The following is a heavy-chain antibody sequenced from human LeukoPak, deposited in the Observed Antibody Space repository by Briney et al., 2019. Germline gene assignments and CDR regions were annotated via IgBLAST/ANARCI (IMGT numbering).Heavy chain of an antibody. CDR2: INHDGNT. D-gene: IGHD2-2*01. CDR3: ARGRGPAARSLSL. V-gene: IGHV4-34*01. Sequence: SETLSLTCAVYGGSFSGYYWGWIRQPPGEGLEWIGEINHDGNTYYNPSLKSRVTISVDTSKNQFSLKLISVTAADTAVYYCARGRGPAARSLSLWGRGTLVTVSS. CDR1: GGSFSGYY. J-gene: IGHJ2*01.